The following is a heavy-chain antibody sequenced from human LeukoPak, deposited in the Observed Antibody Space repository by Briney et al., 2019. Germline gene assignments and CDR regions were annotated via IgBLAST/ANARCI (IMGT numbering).Heavy chain of an antibody. Sequence: ASVKASCKASGYTFTGYYMHWVRQAPGQGLEWMGWINPNSGGTNYAQKFQGRVTMTRDTSISTAYMELSRLRSDDTAVYYCARSLRGGDCYLSWGQGTLVTVSS. D-gene: IGHD2-21*02. CDR1: GYTFTGYY. CDR3: ARSLRGGDCYLS. CDR2: INPNSGGT. V-gene: IGHV1-2*02. J-gene: IGHJ4*02.